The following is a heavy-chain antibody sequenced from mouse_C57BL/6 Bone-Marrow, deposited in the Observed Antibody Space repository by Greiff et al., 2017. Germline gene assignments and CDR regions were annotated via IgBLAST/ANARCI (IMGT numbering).Heavy chain of an antibody. D-gene: IGHD2-3*01. CDR3: ARSRWLLHWFAY. Sequence: QVQLQQPGAELVKPGASVKLSCKASGYTFTSYWMHWVKQRPGQGLEWIGMIHPNSGSTNYNEKFKSKGTLTVDKSSSTAYMQLSSLTSEDSAVYYCARSRWLLHWFAYWGQGTLVTVSA. V-gene: IGHV1-64*01. CDR2: IHPNSGST. J-gene: IGHJ3*01. CDR1: GYTFTSYW.